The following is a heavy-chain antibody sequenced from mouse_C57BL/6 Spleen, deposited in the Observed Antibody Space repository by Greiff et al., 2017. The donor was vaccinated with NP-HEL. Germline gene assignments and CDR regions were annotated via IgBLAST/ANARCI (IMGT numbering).Heavy chain of an antibody. CDR2: IDPANGNT. CDR1: GFNIKNTY. D-gene: IGHD1-1*01. V-gene: IGHV14-3*01. J-gene: IGHJ3*01. Sequence: EVQGVESVAELVRPGASVKLSCTASGFNIKNTYMHWVKQRPEQGLEWIGRIDPANGNTKYAPKFQGKATITADTSSNTAYLQLSSLTSEDTAIYYCARHYYGSSWFAYWGQGTLVTVSA. CDR3: ARHYYGSSWFAY.